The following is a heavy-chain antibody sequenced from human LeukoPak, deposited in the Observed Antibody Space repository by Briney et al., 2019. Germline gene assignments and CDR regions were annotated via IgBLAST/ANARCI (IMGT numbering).Heavy chain of an antibody. CDR1: GGSINSYY. J-gene: IGHJ4*02. V-gene: IGHV4-59*01. Sequence: PSGTLSLTCTVSGGSINSYYWTWIRQPPGKGLEWIGYIYYSGSTNYNPSLKSRVTISVDTSKNQFSLKLSSVTAADTAVYYCARGRENYYGSGSYGYWGQGILVTVSS. CDR3: ARGRENYYGSGSYGY. CDR2: IYYSGST. D-gene: IGHD3-10*01.